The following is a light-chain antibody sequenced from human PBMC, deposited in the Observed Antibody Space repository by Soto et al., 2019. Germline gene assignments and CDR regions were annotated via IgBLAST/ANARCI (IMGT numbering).Light chain of an antibody. Sequence: EIVLTQSPGTLSLSPGERATLSCLANQSFTSSYLAWFQQKPGQAPRLLIYGASTRATGIPARFSGSGSGTEFTLTINSLQSEDFAVYYCQQYNNWPRTFGQGTKVDFK. J-gene: IGKJ1*01. CDR2: GAS. V-gene: IGKV3-15*01. CDR3: QQYNNWPRT. CDR1: QSFTSSY.